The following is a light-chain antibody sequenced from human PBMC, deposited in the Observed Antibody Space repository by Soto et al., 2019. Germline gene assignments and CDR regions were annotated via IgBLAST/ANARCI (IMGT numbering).Light chain of an antibody. CDR1: SSDVRGYNY. Sequence: QSALTQPACVSGSPGQSITISCTGTSSDVRGYNYVSWYQQHPGIAPKLMIYDVSNRPSGVSNRFSGSKSGDTASLTISGVQAEDEADYYCSSYTNSSVVFGGGTKLTVL. CDR2: DVS. V-gene: IGLV2-14*01. J-gene: IGLJ2*01. CDR3: SSYTNSSVV.